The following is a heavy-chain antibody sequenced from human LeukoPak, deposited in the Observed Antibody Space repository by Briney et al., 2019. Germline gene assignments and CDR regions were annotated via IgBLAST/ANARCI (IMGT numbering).Heavy chain of an antibody. Sequence: PSETLSLTCTVSGGSFRGYYWSWIRQSPGKGLEWIGYIYDSGNTNYTPSLKSRVTISVDTSKNQFSLKLNSVTAADTAVYYCARVRYCSTNRCYDREFDNWGQGTLVTVSS. V-gene: IGHV4-59*01. D-gene: IGHD2-2*01. J-gene: IGHJ4*02. CDR3: ARVRYCSTNRCYDREFDN. CDR2: IYDSGNT. CDR1: GGSFRGYY.